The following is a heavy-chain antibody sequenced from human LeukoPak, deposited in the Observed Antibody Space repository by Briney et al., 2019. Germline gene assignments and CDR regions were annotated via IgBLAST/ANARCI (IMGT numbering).Heavy chain of an antibody. J-gene: IGHJ4*02. CDR2: INHSGST. V-gene: IGHV4-34*01. CDR1: GGSSSGYY. D-gene: IGHD2-15*01. CDR3: ARAVPDVVVVVAATGYYFDY. Sequence: SETLSLTCAVYGGSSSGYYWSWIRQPPGKGLEWIGEINHSGSTNYNPSLKSRVTISVETSKNQFSLKLSSVTAADTAVYYCARAVPDVVVVVAATGYYFDYWGQGTLVTVSS.